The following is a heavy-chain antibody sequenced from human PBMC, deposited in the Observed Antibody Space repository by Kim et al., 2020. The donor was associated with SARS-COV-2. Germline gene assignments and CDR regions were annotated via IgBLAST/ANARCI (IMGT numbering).Heavy chain of an antibody. V-gene: IGHV3-30*04. Sequence: GGSLRLSCAASGFTFTSHTLHWVRQAPGKGLEWLAVISYFGTDIYYADSVQGRFTISRDNSKNILYLQMTSLRPEDTAVYYCARVPGHYYSPFWDAWGQG. J-gene: IGHJ5*02. CDR3: ARVPGHYYSPFWDA. D-gene: IGHD2-21*02. CDR2: ISYFGTDI. CDR1: GFTFTSHT.